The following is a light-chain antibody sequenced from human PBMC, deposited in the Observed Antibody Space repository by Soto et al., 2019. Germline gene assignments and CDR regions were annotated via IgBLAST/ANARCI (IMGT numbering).Light chain of an antibody. Sequence: DIQMTQSPSTLSASVGDRVTITCRASQSISSWLAWYQQKPGKAPKLLIYKAYSLESGVPSRFSGSGSGTEFTLTISSLQPDDFANYYCQQYNSYPYTFGQGTKLEIK. CDR1: QSISSW. CDR3: QQYNSYPYT. V-gene: IGKV1-5*03. CDR2: KAY. J-gene: IGKJ2*01.